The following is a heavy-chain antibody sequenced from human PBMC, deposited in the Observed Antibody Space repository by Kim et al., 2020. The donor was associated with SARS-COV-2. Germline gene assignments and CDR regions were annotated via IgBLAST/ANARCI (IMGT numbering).Heavy chain of an antibody. Sequence: ASVKVSGKASGYTFTSYYMHWVRQAPGQGLEWMGIINPSGGSTSYAQKFQGRVTMTRDTSTSTVYMELSSLRSEDTAVYYCARGEHTHDYGDYPLDYWGQGTLVTVSS. CDR1: GYTFTSYY. CDR3: ARGEHTHDYGDYPLDY. J-gene: IGHJ4*02. CDR2: INPSGGST. D-gene: IGHD4-17*01. V-gene: IGHV1-46*01.